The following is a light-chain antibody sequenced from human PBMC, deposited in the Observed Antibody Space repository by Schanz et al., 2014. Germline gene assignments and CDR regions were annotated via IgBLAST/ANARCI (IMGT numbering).Light chain of an antibody. J-gene: IGLJ2*01. V-gene: IGLV2-8*01. CDR2: EVD. CDR1: SSDVGGYNY. Sequence: QSVLTQPPSASGSPGQSVTISCTGTSSDVGGYNYVSWYQQHPGKAPKLIIYEVDKRPSGVPDRFSGSKSGNTASLTVSGLQAEDEADYYCFSYAGSNNLAFGGGTKLTVL. CDR3: FSYAGSNNLA.